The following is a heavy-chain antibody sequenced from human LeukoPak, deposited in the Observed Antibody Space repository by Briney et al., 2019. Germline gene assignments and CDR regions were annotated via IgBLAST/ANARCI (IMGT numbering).Heavy chain of an antibody. Sequence: ASVKVSCKASGHTFNGYYIHWVRQAPGQGLEWMGWINPNNADTMYAQKFQGRVTMTRDTSVTTVYMELSRLRPDDTAVYYCTRGPAYRFLEWTTDAFDIWGQGTMVTVSS. D-gene: IGHD3-3*01. V-gene: IGHV1-2*02. CDR1: GHTFNGYY. J-gene: IGHJ3*02. CDR3: TRGPAYRFLEWTTDAFDI. CDR2: INPNNADT.